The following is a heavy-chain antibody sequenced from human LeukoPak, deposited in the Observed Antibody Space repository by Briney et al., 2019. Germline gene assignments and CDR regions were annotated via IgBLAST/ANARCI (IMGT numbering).Heavy chain of an antibody. J-gene: IGHJ4*02. CDR1: GFTFSSYA. Sequence: GGSLRLSCAASGFTFSSYAMSWVRQAPGKGLEWVSAISGSGGSTYYADSAKGRFTISRDNSKNTLYLRMNSLRAEDTAVYYCAKTYYGSGKGPYYFDYWGQGTLVTVSS. CDR3: AKTYYGSGKGPYYFDY. D-gene: IGHD3-10*01. V-gene: IGHV3-23*01. CDR2: ISGSGGST.